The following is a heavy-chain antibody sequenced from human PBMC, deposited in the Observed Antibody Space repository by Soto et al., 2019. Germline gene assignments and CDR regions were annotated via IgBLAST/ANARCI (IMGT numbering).Heavy chain of an antibody. D-gene: IGHD6-6*01. CDR2: IYYSGNT. V-gene: IGHV4-30-4*02. CDR1: GDSISSGDYY. Sequence: SETLSLTCTVSGDSISSGDYYWSWIRQPPGKGLEWIGCIYYSGNTYYNPSLKRRFSISVDTSKNQSSLKLSSVTAADTAVYYCARDLRQLGFDYWGQGTLVTVSS. J-gene: IGHJ4*02. CDR3: ARDLRQLGFDY.